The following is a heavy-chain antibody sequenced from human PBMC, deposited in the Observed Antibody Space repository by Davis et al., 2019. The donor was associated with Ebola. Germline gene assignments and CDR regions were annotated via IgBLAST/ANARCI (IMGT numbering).Heavy chain of an antibody. V-gene: IGHV3-33*01. CDR2: IWYDGSNK. D-gene: IGHD3-9*01. Sequence: GESLKISCAASGFTFSSYGMHWVRQAPGKGLEWVAVIWYDGSNKYYADSVKGRFTISRDNSKNTLYLQMNSLRAEDTAVYYCARSPFDLSTDYWGQGTLVTVSS. J-gene: IGHJ4*02. CDR3: ARSPFDLSTDY. CDR1: GFTFSSYG.